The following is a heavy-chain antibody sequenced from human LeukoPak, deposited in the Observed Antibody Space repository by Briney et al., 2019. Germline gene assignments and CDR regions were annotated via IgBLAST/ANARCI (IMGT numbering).Heavy chain of an antibody. CDR3: ARDHDGKDY. Sequence: GGSLRLSCAASGFTFSRYWMSWVRQAPGKGLEWVANINQGGGDKYHADSVKGRFIISRDNAKNSLYLQMNSLRAEDTAVYYCARDHDGKDYWGQGTLVTVSS. CDR1: GFTFSRYW. V-gene: IGHV3-7*01. CDR2: INQGGGDK. J-gene: IGHJ4*02.